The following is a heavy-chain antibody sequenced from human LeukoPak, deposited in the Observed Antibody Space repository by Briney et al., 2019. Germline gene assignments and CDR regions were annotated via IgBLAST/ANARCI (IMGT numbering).Heavy chain of an antibody. D-gene: IGHD4-17*01. J-gene: IGHJ4*02. CDR1: GGSFSDYF. CDR2: INHGGGT. CDR3: ARGEDGTGDYRPTYFDS. V-gene: IGHV4-34*01. Sequence: SETLSLTCAVYGGSFSDYFWNWIRQTPGKGLEWIGEINHGGGTNYNPSLKSRATISVDTFKKQFSLNLTSVTAADTAVYYCARGEDGTGDYRPTYFDSWGQGTLVTVSS.